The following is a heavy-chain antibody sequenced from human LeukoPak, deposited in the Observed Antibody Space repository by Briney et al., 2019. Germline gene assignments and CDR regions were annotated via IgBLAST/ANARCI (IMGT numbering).Heavy chain of an antibody. CDR3: ARGIRTGYGY. D-gene: IGHD1-1*01. J-gene: IGHJ4*02. Sequence: SETLSLTCAVYGGSFSGYYWSWIRQPPGKGLEWIGEINHSGSTNYNPSLKSRVTISVDRSKNQFSLKVKYLTAADTAVYYCARGIRTGYGYWGQGTRVTVSS. V-gene: IGHV4-34*01. CDR2: INHSGST. CDR1: GGSFSGYY.